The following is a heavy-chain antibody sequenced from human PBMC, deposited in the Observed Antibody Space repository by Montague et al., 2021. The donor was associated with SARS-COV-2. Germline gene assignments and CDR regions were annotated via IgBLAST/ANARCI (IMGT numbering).Heavy chain of an antibody. J-gene: IGHJ6*02. Sequence: SLRLSCAASGFTFGDYAMSWVRQAPGKGLEWVSLITCDGSNACYADSVKGRFTISRDNSKNTLYLQMNSLRAEDTALYYCARDRDCSSTSCSPGLYYYYGMDVWGQGTTVTVSS. V-gene: IGHV3-20*04. CDR3: ARDRDCSSTSCSPGLYYYYGMDV. D-gene: IGHD2-2*01. CDR1: GFTFGDYA. CDR2: ITCDGSNA.